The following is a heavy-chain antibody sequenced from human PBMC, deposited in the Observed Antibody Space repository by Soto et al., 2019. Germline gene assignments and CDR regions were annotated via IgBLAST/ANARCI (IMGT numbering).Heavy chain of an antibody. CDR3: AKGSGSGRKTSYFDY. Sequence: GGSLRLSCAASGFTFSSYAMSWVRQAPGKGLEWVSAISGSGGRTYYADPVKGRFTISRDNSKNTLYLQMNSLRAEDTAVYYCAKGSGSGRKTSYFDYWGQGTLVTVSS. J-gene: IGHJ4*02. V-gene: IGHV3-23*01. CDR1: GFTFSSYA. D-gene: IGHD3-10*01. CDR2: ISGSGGRT.